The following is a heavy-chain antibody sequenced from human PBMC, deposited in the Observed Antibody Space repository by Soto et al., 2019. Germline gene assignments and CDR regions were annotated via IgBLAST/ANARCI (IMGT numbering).Heavy chain of an antibody. CDR1: GDSISTVDYF. J-gene: IGHJ5*01. CDR3: ARGRYCLTGRCFPNWFDS. V-gene: IGHV4-30-4*01. Sequence: SETLSLTCSVSGDSISTVDYFWAWVRQPPGQALEYIGYIYKSATTYYNPSFESRVAISLDTSKSQFSLNVTSLTAADTAVYFCARGRYCLTGRCFPNWFDSWGQGTLVTV. D-gene: IGHD2-15*01. CDR2: IYKSATT.